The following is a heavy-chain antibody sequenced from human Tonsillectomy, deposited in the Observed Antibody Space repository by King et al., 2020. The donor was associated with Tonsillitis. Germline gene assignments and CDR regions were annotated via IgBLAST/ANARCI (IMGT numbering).Heavy chain of an antibody. D-gene: IGHD1-1*01. CDR3: ARGKDWNDN. V-gene: IGHV3-21*01. Sequence: VQLVESGGGLVKPGGSLRLSCAASGFTFRSYSMNWVRQAPGKGLEWVSSISNSGSYKYYADSVKGRFTISRDNAKNSLNLQMNSLRAEDTAVYDCARGKDWNDNWGQGTLVTVSS. CDR1: GFTFRSYS. CDR2: ISNSGSYK. J-gene: IGHJ4*02.